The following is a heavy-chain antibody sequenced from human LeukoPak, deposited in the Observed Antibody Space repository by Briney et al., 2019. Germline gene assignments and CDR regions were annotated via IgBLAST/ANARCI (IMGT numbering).Heavy chain of an antibody. J-gene: IGHJ6*03. CDR2: IYYSGST. CDR1: GGSISSSSYY. CDR3: ARRGIAVASNYYYMDV. V-gene: IGHV4-39*07. Sequence: SETLSLTCTVSGGSISSSSYYWGWIRQPPGKGLEWIGSIYYSGSTYYNPSLKSRVTISVDTSKNQFSLKLSSVTAADTAVYYCARRGIAVASNYYYMDVWGKGTTVTISS. D-gene: IGHD6-19*01.